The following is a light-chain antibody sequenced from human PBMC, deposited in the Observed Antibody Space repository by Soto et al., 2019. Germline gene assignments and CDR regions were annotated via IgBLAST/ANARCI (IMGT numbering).Light chain of an antibody. CDR3: QQRINGWT. Sequence: ETVLTQSPATLSLSPGERATLSCRASQSVKNFLAWYQQKPGQAPRLLIYDASNRAAGIPARFSGSGSGTAFTLTISSREPEDFAVYYCQQRINGWTFGQGTKVEIK. CDR2: DAS. V-gene: IGKV3-11*01. CDR1: QSVKNF. J-gene: IGKJ1*01.